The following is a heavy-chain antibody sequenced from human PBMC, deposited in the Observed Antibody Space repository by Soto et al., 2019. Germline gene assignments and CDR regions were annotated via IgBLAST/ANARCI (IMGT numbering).Heavy chain of an antibody. CDR1: GYTFTGYY. D-gene: IGHD2-8*01. CDR3: ARDRCTNGVCYNWFDP. CDR2: INPNSGGT. J-gene: IGHJ5*02. V-gene: IGHV1-2*04. Sequence: ASVKVSCKASGYTFTGYYMHWVRQAPGQWLEWMGWINPNSGGTNYAQRFQGWVTMTRDTSISTAYMELSRLRSDDTAVYYCARDRCTNGVCYNWFDPWGQGTLVTVSS.